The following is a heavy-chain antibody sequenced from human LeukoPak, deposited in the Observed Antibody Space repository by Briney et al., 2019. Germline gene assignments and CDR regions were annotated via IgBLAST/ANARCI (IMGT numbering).Heavy chain of an antibody. CDR1: GGTFSSYA. CDR2: IIPIFGTA. V-gene: IGHV1-69*01. CDR3: ARGDTMIVVGTPFDH. J-gene: IGHJ4*02. D-gene: IGHD3-22*01. Sequence: SVKVSCKASGGTFSSYAISWVRQAPGQGLEWMGGIIPIFGTANYAQKFQGRVTITADESTSTAYMELSSLRSEDTAVYYCARGDTMIVVGTPFDHWGQGTLVTVSS.